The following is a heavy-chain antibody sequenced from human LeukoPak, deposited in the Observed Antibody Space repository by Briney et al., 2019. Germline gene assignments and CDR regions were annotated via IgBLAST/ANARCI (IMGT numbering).Heavy chain of an antibody. D-gene: IGHD6-19*01. CDR1: GGSISSYY. CDR3: ARSQWLVRWYFDL. J-gene: IGHJ2*01. CDR2: IYYSGST. V-gene: IGHV4-59*01. Sequence: PSETLSLTCTVSGGSISSYYWSWIRQPPGKGLEWIGYIYYSGSTNYNPSLKSRVTISVDTSKNQFSLKLSSVTAADTAVYHCARSQWLVRWYFDLWGRGTLVTVSS.